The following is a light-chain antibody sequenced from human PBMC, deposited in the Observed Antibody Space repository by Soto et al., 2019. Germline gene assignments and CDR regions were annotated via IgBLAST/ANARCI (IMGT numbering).Light chain of an antibody. J-gene: IGLJ1*01. CDR3: FSYISRATYV. CDR1: SSDVGSYDY. Sequence: QSALIRPPSVSGSPGQSVTISCTGTSSDVGSYDYVSWYQQHPGTVPKPMIYNVNTRPSGVPDRFSGSKSGNTASMTISGLQAEDEADYWCFSYISRATYVFGTGTKVTVL. V-gene: IGLV2-18*02. CDR2: NVN.